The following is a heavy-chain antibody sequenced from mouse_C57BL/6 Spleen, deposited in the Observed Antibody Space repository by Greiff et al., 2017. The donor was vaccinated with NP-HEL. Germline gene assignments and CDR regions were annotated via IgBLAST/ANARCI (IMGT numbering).Heavy chain of an antibody. V-gene: IGHV14-3*01. CDR2: IDPANGNT. D-gene: IGHD1-1*01. J-gene: IGHJ3*01. CDR3: ARDPIITTVVAPCAY. Sequence: VQLKQSVAELVRPGASVKLSCTASGFNIKNTYMHWVKQRPEQGLEWIGRIDPANGNTKYAPKFQGKATITADTSSNTAYLQLSSLTSEDTAIYYCARDPIITTVVAPCAYWGQGTLVTVSA. CDR1: GFNIKNTY.